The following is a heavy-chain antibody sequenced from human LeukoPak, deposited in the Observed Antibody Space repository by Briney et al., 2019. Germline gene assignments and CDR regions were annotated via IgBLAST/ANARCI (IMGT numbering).Heavy chain of an antibody. D-gene: IGHD3-3*01. CDR3: ARIPYYDKCPDY. Sequence: ASVKVCCKASGYTFTSYGISWVRQAPGQGLEWMGWISAYNGNTNYAQKLQGRVTMTTDTSTSTAYMELRSLRSDDTAVYYCARIPYYDKCPDYWGQGTLVTVSS. CDR1: GYTFTSYG. CDR2: ISAYNGNT. J-gene: IGHJ4*02. V-gene: IGHV1-18*01.